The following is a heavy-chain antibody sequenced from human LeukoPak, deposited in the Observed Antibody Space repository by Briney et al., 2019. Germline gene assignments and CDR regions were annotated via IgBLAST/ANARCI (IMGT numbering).Heavy chain of an antibody. V-gene: IGHV1-2*02. CDR3: ARGGPLTFYAGTPSHHLNGSPQRY. J-gene: IGHJ4*02. D-gene: IGHD2/OR15-2a*01. Sequence: ASVKVSCKASGYTFTSYGISWVRQAPGQGLEWMGWINPNSGGTNYAQKFQGRVTMTRDTSISTAYMELSRLRSDDTAVYYCARGGPLTFYAGTPSHHLNGSPQRYWGQGTLVTVSS. CDR1: GYTFTSYG. CDR2: INPNSGGT.